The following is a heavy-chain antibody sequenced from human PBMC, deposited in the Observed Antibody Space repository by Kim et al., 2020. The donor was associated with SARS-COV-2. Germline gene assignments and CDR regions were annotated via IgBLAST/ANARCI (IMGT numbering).Heavy chain of an antibody. Sequence: GESLKISCKGSGYSFTSYWIGWVRQMPGKGLEWMGIIYPGDSDTRYSPSFQGQVTISADKSISTAYLQWSSLKASDTAMYYCARHGILTSYYYYGMDVWGQGTTVTVSS. D-gene: IGHD3-9*01. J-gene: IGHJ6*02. CDR3: ARHGILTSYYYYGMDV. V-gene: IGHV5-51*01. CDR2: IYPGDSDT. CDR1: GYSFTSYW.